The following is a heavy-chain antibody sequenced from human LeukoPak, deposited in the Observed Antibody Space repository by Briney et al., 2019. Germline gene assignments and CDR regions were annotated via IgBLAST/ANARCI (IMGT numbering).Heavy chain of an antibody. Sequence: SETLSLACTVSGGSISSSSYYWGWIRQPAGKGLEWIGRISSSGSTNYNPSLKSRVTISVDTSKNQFSLKLSSVTAADTAVYFCARGPYSYDSSGAFDIWGQGTMVTVSS. J-gene: IGHJ3*02. V-gene: IGHV4-61*02. CDR3: ARGPYSYDSSGAFDI. CDR2: ISSSGST. D-gene: IGHD3-22*01. CDR1: GGSISSSSYY.